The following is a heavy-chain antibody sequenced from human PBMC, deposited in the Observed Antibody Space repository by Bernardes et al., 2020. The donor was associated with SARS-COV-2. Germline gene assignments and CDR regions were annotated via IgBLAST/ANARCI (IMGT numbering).Heavy chain of an antibody. J-gene: IGHJ4*02. Sequence: CKAFGYTLTGNYMHWVRENPGQGLEWMGWIHPNSGGTNYAQKFQGRVTMTRDTSISTAYMELSRLRSDDTAVYYCAREGYSSSSWLDYWGQGTLVTVSS. D-gene: IGHD6-13*01. CDR1: GYTLTGNY. CDR2: IHPNSGGT. V-gene: IGHV1-2*02. CDR3: AREGYSSSSWLDY.